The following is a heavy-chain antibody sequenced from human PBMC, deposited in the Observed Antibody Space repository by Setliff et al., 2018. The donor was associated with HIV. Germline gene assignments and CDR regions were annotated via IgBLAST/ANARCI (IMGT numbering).Heavy chain of an antibody. J-gene: IGHJ6*03. CDR2: INPSGGEP. V-gene: IGHV1-46*01. Sequence: ASVKVSCKASGHSFTTYFLHWVRQAPGQGLEWMGMINPSGGEPSYAQRFQGRVTMTRDTSTSTVFMDLSSLRSEDTAVYYCARDAFDYTAYYYSYMDVWGKGTTVTVSS. D-gene: IGHD4-4*01. CDR3: ARDAFDYTAYYYSYMDV. CDR1: GHSFTTYF.